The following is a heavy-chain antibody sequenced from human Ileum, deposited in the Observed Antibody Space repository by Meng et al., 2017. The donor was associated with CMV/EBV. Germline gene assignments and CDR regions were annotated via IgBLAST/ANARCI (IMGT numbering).Heavy chain of an antibody. CDR2: INSDGSST. J-gene: IGHJ1*01. V-gene: IGHV3-74*01. D-gene: IGHD3-3*01. CDR3: ARVGWSGYYPAEYFQH. Sequence: SGFTFSSYWMHWVRQAPGKGLVWVSRINSDGSSTSYADSVKGRFTISRDNAKNTLYLQMNSLRAEDTAVYYCARVGWSGYYPAEYFQHWGQGTLVTVSS. CDR1: GFTFSSYW.